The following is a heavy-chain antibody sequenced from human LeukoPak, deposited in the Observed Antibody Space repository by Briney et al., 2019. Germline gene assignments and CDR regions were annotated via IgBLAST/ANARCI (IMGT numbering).Heavy chain of an antibody. D-gene: IGHD1-7*01. J-gene: IGHJ4*02. CDR3: ARHALLGNYVPFDY. Sequence: KPSETLSLTCSVSGVSMTNDRWTWIRQAPGKGLQWIGYMSDSGQTNYNPSLRSRATVSVDTSKSQCSLRLTSVTSADTAVYYCARHALLGNYVPFDYWGQGTLVTVSS. CDR1: GVSMTNDR. V-gene: IGHV4-59*01. CDR2: MSDSGQT.